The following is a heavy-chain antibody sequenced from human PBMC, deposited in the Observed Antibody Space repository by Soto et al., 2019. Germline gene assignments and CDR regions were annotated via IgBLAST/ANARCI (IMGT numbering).Heavy chain of an antibody. CDR1: GFAFSSYA. Sequence: GGSLRLSCAASGFAFSSYAMNWVRQAPGKGLEWVSGIVDSGGRAFYADSVKGRFTISRDNSKNTLHLEMTNLRAEDTAIYYCAPVPAASSYYSTDVWGQGTTVTVSS. CDR2: IVDSGGRA. CDR3: APVPAASSYYSTDV. J-gene: IGHJ6*02. V-gene: IGHV3-23*01. D-gene: IGHD2-2*01.